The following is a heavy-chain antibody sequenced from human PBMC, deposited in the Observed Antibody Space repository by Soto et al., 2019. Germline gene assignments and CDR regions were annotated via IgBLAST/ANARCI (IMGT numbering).Heavy chain of an antibody. CDR1: GFTFSTYG. Sequence: GGSLRLSCAASGFTFSTYGMHWVHQAPGKGLECVAVISYDGTNKYYADSVKGRFSISRDNSKNTLYLQMNSLRVEDTAVYFCAGGYNGYEDYWGQGTLVTVSS. J-gene: IGHJ4*02. CDR2: ISYDGTNK. V-gene: IGHV3-30*03. CDR3: AGGYNGYEDY. D-gene: IGHD5-12*01.